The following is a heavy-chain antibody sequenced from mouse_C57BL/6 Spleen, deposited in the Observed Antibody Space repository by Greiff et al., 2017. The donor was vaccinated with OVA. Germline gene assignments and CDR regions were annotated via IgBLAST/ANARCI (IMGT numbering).Heavy chain of an antibody. J-gene: IGHJ4*01. D-gene: IGHD1-1*01. CDR1: GYTFTSYW. CDR3: TTLPYYGSSPYYAMDY. V-gene: IGHV1-5*01. Sequence: EVQLQQSGTVLARPGASVKMSCKTSGYTFTSYWMHWVKQRPGQGLEWIGAIYPGNSDTSYNQKFKGKAKLTAVTSASTAYMELSSLTNEDSAVYYCTTLPYYGSSPYYAMDYWGQGTSVTVSS. CDR2: IYPGNSDT.